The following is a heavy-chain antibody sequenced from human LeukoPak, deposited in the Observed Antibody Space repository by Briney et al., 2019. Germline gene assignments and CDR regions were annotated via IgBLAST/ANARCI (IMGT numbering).Heavy chain of an antibody. CDR1: GCTFSSYA. V-gene: IGHV3-23*01. D-gene: IGHD3-9*01. CDR3: AKDMGLRYFDWLLSEDYFDS. Sequence: GGSLRLSCAASGCTFSSYAVSWVRQAPGKGLEWVSAISGSGGSTYYADSVKGRFTISRDHSKNPLYLQMNSLRAEDTAVYYCAKDMGLRYFDWLLSEDYFDSWGQGTLVTVSS. J-gene: IGHJ4*02. CDR2: ISGSGGST.